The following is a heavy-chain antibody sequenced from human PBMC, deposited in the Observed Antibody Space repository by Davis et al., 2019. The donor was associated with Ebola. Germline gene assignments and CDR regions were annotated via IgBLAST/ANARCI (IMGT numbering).Heavy chain of an antibody. V-gene: IGHV4-61*01. D-gene: IGHD2-2*01. CDR1: GGSISSSSYY. Sequence: SETLSLTCTVSGGSISSSSYYWSWIRQPPGKGLEWIGYIYYSGSTNYNPSLKSRVTISVDTSKNQFSLKLSSVTAADTAVYYCARDNCISTTCHPFDYWGQGTLVTVCS. CDR2: IYYSGST. J-gene: IGHJ4*02. CDR3: ARDNCISTTCHPFDY.